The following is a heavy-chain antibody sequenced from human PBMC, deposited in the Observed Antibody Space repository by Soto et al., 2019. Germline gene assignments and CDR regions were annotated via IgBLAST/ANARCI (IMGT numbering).Heavy chain of an antibody. CDR1: GYALTELS. J-gene: IGHJ6*02. Sequence: ASVKVSCKVSGYALTELSMHWVRQAPGKGLEWMGGFDPEDGETIYAQKFQGRVTMTEDTSTDTAYMELSSLRSEDTAVYYCATDPPRVAGTYGPYYYYGMDVWGQGTTVTVSS. V-gene: IGHV1-24*01. D-gene: IGHD6-19*01. CDR2: FDPEDGET. CDR3: ATDPPRVAGTYGPYYYYGMDV.